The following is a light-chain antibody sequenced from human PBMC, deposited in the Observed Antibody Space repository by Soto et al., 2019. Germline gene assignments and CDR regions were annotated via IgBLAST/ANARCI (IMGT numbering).Light chain of an antibody. V-gene: IGKV2-30*02. Sequence: DVVMTQSPLSLPVTLGQPASISCRSSQSLVHSDGNTYLNWFHQSPGQSPRRLIYKVSNRDSGVTDRFSGSGPATDFTLNISGVEAQNVAVYYRMQGTHWPPYTFGQGTKLEIK. CDR1: QSLVHSDGNTY. J-gene: IGKJ2*01. CDR3: MQGTHWPPYT. CDR2: KVS.